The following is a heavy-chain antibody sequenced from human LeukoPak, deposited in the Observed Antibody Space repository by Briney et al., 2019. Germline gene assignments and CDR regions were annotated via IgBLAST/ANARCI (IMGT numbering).Heavy chain of an antibody. J-gene: IGHJ4*02. CDR3: ATHYSFDSSGYALDS. V-gene: IGHV3-9*01. CDR2: ITWNSGKI. CDR1: GFIFDDYA. Sequence: PGGSLRLSCSASGFIFDDYAMHWVRQAPGKGLEWVSSITWNSGKIEYADSVKGRFTISRDNAKNSLYLQMNSLRPEDTAFYYCATHYSFDSSGYALDSWGQGTLVTVSS. D-gene: IGHD3-22*01.